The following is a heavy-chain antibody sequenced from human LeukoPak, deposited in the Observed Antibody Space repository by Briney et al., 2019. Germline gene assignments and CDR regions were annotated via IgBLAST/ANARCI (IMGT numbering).Heavy chain of an antibody. CDR2: IIPIFGTA. D-gene: IGHD3-9*01. V-gene: IGHV1-69*01. J-gene: IGHJ4*02. CDR1: GGTFSSYA. Sequence: ASVKVSCKASGGTFSSYAISWVRQAPGQGLEWMGGIIPIFGTANYAQKFQGRVTITADESTSTAHMELSSLRSEDTAVYYCARGELRYFDWPSDYFDYWGQGTLVTVSS. CDR3: ARGELRYFDWPSDYFDY.